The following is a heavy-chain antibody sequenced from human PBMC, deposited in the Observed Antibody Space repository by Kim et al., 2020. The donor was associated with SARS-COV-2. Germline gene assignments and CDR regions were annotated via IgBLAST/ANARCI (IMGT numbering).Heavy chain of an antibody. D-gene: IGHD6-19*01. J-gene: IGHJ5*02. CDR1: GFTFGDYA. Sequence: GGSLRLSCTASGFTFGDYAMSWVRQAPGKGLEWVGFIRSKAYGGTTEYAASVKGRFTISRDDYKNIAYLQMNSLKTEDRAVYYCTRYIAVAEGCWFDPWGQGSLVTVSS. V-gene: IGHV3-49*04. CDR3: TRYIAVAEGCWFDP. CDR2: IRSKAYGGTT.